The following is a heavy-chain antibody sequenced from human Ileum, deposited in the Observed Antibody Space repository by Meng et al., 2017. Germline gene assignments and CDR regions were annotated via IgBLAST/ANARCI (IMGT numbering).Heavy chain of an antibody. J-gene: IGHJ4*02. Sequence: GGSLRLSCAASGFTFSSYAMHWVRQTPGKGLEWVANINPDGSGKYYADSLEGRFTISRDNAKASLYLHMSSLRADDTAMYYCARHKLAHRSFDYWGQGTLVTVSS. D-gene: IGHD1/OR15-1a*01. V-gene: IGHV3-7*01. CDR3: ARHKLAHRSFDY. CDR1: GFTFSSYA. CDR2: INPDGSGK.